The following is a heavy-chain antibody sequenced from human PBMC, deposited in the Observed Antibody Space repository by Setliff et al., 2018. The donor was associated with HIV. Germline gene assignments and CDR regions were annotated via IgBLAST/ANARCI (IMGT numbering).Heavy chain of an antibody. D-gene: IGHD1-1*01. V-gene: IGHV1-69*13. CDR1: GGSFSSYG. Sequence: SVMVSCKVSGGSFSSYGFTWVRQAPGQGLEWMGGLIPLFGSANYPQKFQGRVTMTADESTRTVYMELSRLRFEDTAMYYCARGDSLLESIVWFDRWGQGTLVTVSS. J-gene: IGHJ5*02. CDR2: LIPLFGSA. CDR3: ARGDSLLESIVWFDR.